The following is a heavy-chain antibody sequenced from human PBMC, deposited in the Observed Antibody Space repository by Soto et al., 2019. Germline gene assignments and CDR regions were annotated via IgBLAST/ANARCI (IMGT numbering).Heavy chain of an antibody. D-gene: IGHD1-26*01. J-gene: IGHJ6*02. CDR1: GYSFITNA. Sequence: ASVKVSCKTSGYSFITNAMHWVRQAPGQRLEWLGWIKPGTGTTKYSQKFQGRVNITRDTSASTAYLELSTLRSEDTAVYFCARGVGPTDSYNYGMAVWGQGTTVTVSS. CDR2: IKPGTGTT. CDR3: ARGVGPTDSYNYGMAV. V-gene: IGHV1-3*01.